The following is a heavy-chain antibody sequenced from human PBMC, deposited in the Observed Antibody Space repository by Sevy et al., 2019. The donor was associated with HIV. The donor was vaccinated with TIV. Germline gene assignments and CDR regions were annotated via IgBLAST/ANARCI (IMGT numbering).Heavy chain of an antibody. Sequence: GGSLRLSCAASGFTFSGSAMHWVRQASGKGLEWVGRIRSKANSYATAYAASVKGRFTISRDDSKNTAYLQMNSLKTEDMAVYYCMSYYDFWSGYSQSYYYYYMDVWGKGTTVTVSS. CDR3: MSYYDFWSGYSQSYYYYYMDV. J-gene: IGHJ6*03. V-gene: IGHV3-73*01. D-gene: IGHD3-3*01. CDR2: IRSKANSYAT. CDR1: GFTFSGSA.